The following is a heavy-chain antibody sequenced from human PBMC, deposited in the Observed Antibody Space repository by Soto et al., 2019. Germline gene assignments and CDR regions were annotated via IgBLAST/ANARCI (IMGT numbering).Heavy chain of an antibody. J-gene: IGHJ4*02. CDR3: ARDKTYGDSDY. Sequence: ASVTVSCKASVYTFTSYGISWVRQAPGQGLEWMGWISAYNGNTNYAQKLQGRVTMTTDTSTSTAYMELRSLRSDDTAVYYCARDKTYGDSDYWGQGTLVTVSS. CDR2: ISAYNGNT. CDR1: VYTFTSYG. V-gene: IGHV1-18*01. D-gene: IGHD4-17*01.